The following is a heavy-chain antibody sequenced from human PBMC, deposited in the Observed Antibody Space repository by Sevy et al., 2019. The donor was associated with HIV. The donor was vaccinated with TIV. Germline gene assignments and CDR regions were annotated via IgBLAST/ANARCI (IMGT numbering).Heavy chain of an antibody. CDR3: ARDRVVVAATDSYMDV. D-gene: IGHD2-15*01. V-gene: IGHV3-74*01. CDR1: GFTFSSYW. CDR2: INSDGSST. J-gene: IGHJ6*03. Sequence: GESLKISCAASGFTFSSYWMHWVRQAPGKGLVWVSRINSDGSSTSYADSVKGRFTISRDNAKNTLYLQMNSLRAEDTAVYYCARDRVVVAATDSYMDVWGKGTTVTVSS.